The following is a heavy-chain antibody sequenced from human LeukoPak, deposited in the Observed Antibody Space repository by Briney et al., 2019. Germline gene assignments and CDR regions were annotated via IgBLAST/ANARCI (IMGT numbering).Heavy chain of an antibody. CDR2: IIPIFGIA. CDR1: GGTFSSCA. D-gene: IGHD4-23*01. J-gene: IGHJ3*02. V-gene: IGHV1-69*04. Sequence: GASVKVSCKASGGTFSSCAISWVRQAPGQGLEWMGRIIPIFGIANYAQKFQGRVTITADKSTSTAYMELSSLRSEDTAVYYCARAPTTVVTPLDAFDIWGQGTMVTVSS. CDR3: ARAPTTVVTPLDAFDI.